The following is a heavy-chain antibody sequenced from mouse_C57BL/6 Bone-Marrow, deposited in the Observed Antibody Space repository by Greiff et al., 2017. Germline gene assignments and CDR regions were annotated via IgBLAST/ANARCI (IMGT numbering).Heavy chain of an antibody. CDR2: LYPRSGNT. V-gene: IGHV1-81*01. D-gene: IGHD2-3*01. J-gene: IGHJ4*01. Sequence: VKLVESGAELARPGASVKLSCKASGYTFTSYGISWVKQRTGQGLEWIGELYPRSGNTYYNEKFKGKATLTADKSSSTAYMELRSLTSEDSAVYFCARDDGYPLYYNDMDYWGQGTAVTVSS. CDR1: GYTFTSYG. CDR3: ARDDGYPLYYNDMDY.